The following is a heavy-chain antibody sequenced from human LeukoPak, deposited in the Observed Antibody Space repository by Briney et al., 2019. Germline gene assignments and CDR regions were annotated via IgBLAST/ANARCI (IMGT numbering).Heavy chain of an antibody. D-gene: IGHD5-24*01. CDR3: ARGSRGGYNRAFDI. V-gene: IGHV1-2*02. CDR2: INPNSGGT. J-gene: IGHJ3*02. Sequence: GASVKVSCKASGYTFTGYYMHWVRQAPGQGLEWMGWINPNSGGTNYAQKFQGRVTMTRDTSISAAYMELSRLRSDDTAVYYCARGSRGGYNRAFDIWGQGTMVTVSS. CDR1: GYTFTGYY.